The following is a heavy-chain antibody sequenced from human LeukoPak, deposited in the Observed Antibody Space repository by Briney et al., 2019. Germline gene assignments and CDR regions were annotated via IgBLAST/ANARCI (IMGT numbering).Heavy chain of an antibody. CDR3: ARVGDIVVVPAANPTNMDV. J-gene: IGHJ6*03. V-gene: IGHV3-7*01. Sequence: GGSLRLSCAASGFTFSSYWMSWVRQAPGKGLEWVANIKQDGSEKYYVDSVKGRFTISRDNAKNSLYLQMNSLRAEDTAVYYCARVGDIVVVPAANPTNMDVWGKGTTVTVSS. CDR1: GFTFSSYW. CDR2: IKQDGSEK. D-gene: IGHD2-2*01.